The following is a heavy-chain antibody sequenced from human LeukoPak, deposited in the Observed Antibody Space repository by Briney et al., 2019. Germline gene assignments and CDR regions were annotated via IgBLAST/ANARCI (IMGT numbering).Heavy chain of an antibody. J-gene: IGHJ4*02. CDR1: GFTFSSYA. Sequence: GGSLRLSCAASGFTFSSYAMHWVRQAPGKGLEWVAVISYDGSNKYYADSVKGRFTISRDNSKNTLYLQMNSLRAEDTAVYYCARESTPDDYGDLHFDYWGQGTLVTVSS. D-gene: IGHD4-17*01. CDR2: ISYDGSNK. CDR3: ARESTPDDYGDLHFDY. V-gene: IGHV3-30-3*01.